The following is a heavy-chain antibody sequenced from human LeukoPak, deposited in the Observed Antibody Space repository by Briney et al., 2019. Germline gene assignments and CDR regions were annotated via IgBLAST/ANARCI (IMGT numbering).Heavy chain of an antibody. D-gene: IGHD6-19*01. V-gene: IGHV4-4*02. Sequence: SETLSLTCAVSGGSISTAHWWNWVRQSPGKGLEWIGEIYHRGNSNYNPSLKSRVSISVDTSKNQFSLKVTSLTAADTAVYYCARVRTVYSSGWRFDYWGQGTLVTVSS. CDR2: IYHRGNS. CDR3: ARVRTVYSSGWRFDY. CDR1: GGSISTAHW. J-gene: IGHJ4*02.